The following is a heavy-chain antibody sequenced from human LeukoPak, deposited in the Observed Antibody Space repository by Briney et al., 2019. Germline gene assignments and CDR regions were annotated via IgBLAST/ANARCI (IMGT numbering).Heavy chain of an antibody. V-gene: IGHV4-59*01. CDR1: GLSFSSYH. CDR3: ARGHRVYDAFDI. J-gene: IGHJ3*02. D-gene: IGHD3-10*01. CDR2: IYYSGST. Sequence: SETLSLTCTVSGLSFSSYHWRWIRQPPGKALEGIGYIYYSGSTNYNPSLKSRVTISVDTSKNQFSLKLSSVTAADTAVYYCARGHRVYDAFDIWGQGTMVTVSS.